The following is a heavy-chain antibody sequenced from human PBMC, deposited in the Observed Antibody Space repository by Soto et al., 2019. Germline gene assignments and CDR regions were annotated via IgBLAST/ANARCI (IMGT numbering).Heavy chain of an antibody. D-gene: IGHD3-3*01. CDR3: ARDLKSITIFGVVIRPHLAYYYGMDV. J-gene: IGHJ6*02. V-gene: IGHV3-30-3*01. CDR2: ISYDGSNK. Sequence: QVQLVESGGGVVQPGRSLRLSCAASGFTFSSYAMHWVRQAPGKGLEWVAVISYDGSNKYYADSVKGRFTISRDNSKNTLYLQMNRLRAEDTAVYYCARDLKSITIFGVVIRPHLAYYYGMDVWGQGTTVTVSS. CDR1: GFTFSSYA.